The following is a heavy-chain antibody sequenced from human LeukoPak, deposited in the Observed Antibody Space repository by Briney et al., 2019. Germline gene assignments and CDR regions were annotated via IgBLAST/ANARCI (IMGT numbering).Heavy chain of an antibody. V-gene: IGHV3-7*01. CDR2: IEQDGSEK. Sequence: PGGSLRLSCAVSGFTFGSYWMSWVRQAPGKGLEWVAIIEQDGSEKYYVDSVKGRFTISRDNAKNSLYLQMNSLRAEDTAVYYCARDRYFDYWGQGTLVTVSS. J-gene: IGHJ4*02. CDR1: GFTFGSYW. CDR3: ARDRYFDY.